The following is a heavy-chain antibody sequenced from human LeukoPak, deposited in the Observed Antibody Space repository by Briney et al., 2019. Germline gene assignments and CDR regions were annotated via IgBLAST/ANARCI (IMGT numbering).Heavy chain of an antibody. D-gene: IGHD6-19*01. J-gene: IGHJ3*02. Sequence: GGSLRLSCAASGFTFSSYGMHWVRQAPGKGLEWVAGISYDGSNKYYADSVKGRFTISRDNSKNTLYLQMNSLRAEDTAVYYCAKVLRYSSGWRTDAFDIWGQGTMVTVSS. CDR3: AKVLRYSSGWRTDAFDI. V-gene: IGHV3-30*18. CDR1: GFTFSSYG. CDR2: ISYDGSNK.